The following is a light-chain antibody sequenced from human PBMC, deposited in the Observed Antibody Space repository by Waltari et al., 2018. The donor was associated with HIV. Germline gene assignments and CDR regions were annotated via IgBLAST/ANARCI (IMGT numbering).Light chain of an antibody. CDR3: QQTFRIPLT. J-gene: IGKJ4*01. Sequence: DIQMTQSQSALSASGGDRVTITCRASQSISTYLNWYQQRPGKAPKLLIYGAFALQSGVPSGFSGRGSGTDFTLTITSLQPEDFATYYCQQTFRIPLTFGGGTKV. V-gene: IGKV1-39*01. CDR2: GAF. CDR1: QSISTY.